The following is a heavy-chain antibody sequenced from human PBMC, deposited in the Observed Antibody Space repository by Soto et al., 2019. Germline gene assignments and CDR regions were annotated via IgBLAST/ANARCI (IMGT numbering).Heavy chain of an antibody. D-gene: IGHD3-22*01. CDR3: AIYNRSGPRGSQH. Sequence: PSETLSLTCTVSGGSISGYYWSWLRQPPGKGLEWIGYIYNIGSTNYNPSLRSRVTMSIDTSQEQFSLKLSSVTAADTAVYYCAIYNRSGPRGSQHWGKGTWVPVSS. CDR2: IYNIGST. CDR1: GGSISGYY. V-gene: IGHV4-59*12. J-gene: IGHJ1*01.